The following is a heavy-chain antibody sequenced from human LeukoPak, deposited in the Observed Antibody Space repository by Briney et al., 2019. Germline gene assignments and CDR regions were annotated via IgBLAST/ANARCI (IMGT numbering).Heavy chain of an antibody. CDR3: AKGNSGSYRFDAFDI. CDR2: IRYDGSNK. CDR1: GFTFSSYG. D-gene: IGHD1-26*01. V-gene: IGHV3-30*02. Sequence: PGGSLRLSCAASGFTFSSYGMHWVRQAPGKGLEWVAFIRYDGSNKYYADSVKGRFTISRDNSKNTLYPQMNSLRAEDTAVYYCAKGNSGSYRFDAFDIWGQGTMVTVSS. J-gene: IGHJ3*02.